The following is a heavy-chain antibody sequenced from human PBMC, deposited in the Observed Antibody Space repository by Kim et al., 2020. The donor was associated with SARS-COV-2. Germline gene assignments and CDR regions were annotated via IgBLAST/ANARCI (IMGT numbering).Heavy chain of an antibody. CDR3: ANFQN. CDR2: ISYDGNNE. J-gene: IGHJ4*02. V-gene: IGHV3-30*18. Sequence: AVISYDGNNEDYVESVKGRFTVSRDNSKNMVYLQMNSLRVEDTAVYYCANFQNWGQGTLVTVSS.